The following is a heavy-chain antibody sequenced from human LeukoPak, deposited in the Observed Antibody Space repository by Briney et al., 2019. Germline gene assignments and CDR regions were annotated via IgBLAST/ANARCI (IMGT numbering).Heavy chain of an antibody. Sequence: PGGSLRLSCAASGSTFSSYAMSWVRQAPGKGLEWVSAISGSGGSTYYADSVKGRFTISRDNSKNTLYLQMNSLRAEDTAVYYCAKVSYDYVWGSYRPRTYYFDYWGQGTLVTVSS. J-gene: IGHJ4*02. V-gene: IGHV3-23*01. CDR2: ISGSGGST. CDR3: AKVSYDYVWGSYRPRTYYFDY. CDR1: GSTFSSYA. D-gene: IGHD3-16*02.